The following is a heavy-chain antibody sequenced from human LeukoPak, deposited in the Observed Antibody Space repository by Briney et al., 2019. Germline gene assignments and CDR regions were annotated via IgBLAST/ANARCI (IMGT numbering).Heavy chain of an antibody. D-gene: IGHD2/OR15-2a*01. J-gene: IGHJ4*02. V-gene: IGHV1-69*13. CDR3: ATFLLNRAWDY. CDR2: IIPIFGTA. CDR1: GGTSSSYA. Sequence: ASVKVSCKASGGTSSSYAISWVRQAPGQGLEWMGGIIPIFGTANYAQKFQGRVTITADESTSTAYMELSSLRSEDTAVYYCATFLLNRAWDYWGQGTLVTVSS.